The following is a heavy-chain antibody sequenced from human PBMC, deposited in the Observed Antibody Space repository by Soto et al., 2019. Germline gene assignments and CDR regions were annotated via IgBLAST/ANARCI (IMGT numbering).Heavy chain of an antibody. CDR2: VHYSGST. V-gene: IGHV4-59*01. CDR3: ARESEGGDLHDWFDP. D-gene: IGHD3-16*01. J-gene: IGHJ5*02. CDR1: GDSIGTYY. Sequence: SETLSLTCSVSGDSIGTYYWSWVRQPPGKGLEWLGFVHYSGSTQYSPSLKGRVTMSMDTSKNQLSLKLRSVTAADTAVYYCARESEGGDLHDWFDPWGQATLVTVSS.